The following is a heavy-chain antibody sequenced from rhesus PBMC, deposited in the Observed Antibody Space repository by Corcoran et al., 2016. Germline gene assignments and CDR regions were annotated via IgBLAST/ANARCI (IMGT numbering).Heavy chain of an antibody. CDR2: ISGSGGST. D-gene: IGHD1-32*01. CDR1: GGSISSNY. V-gene: IGHV4-173*01. Sequence: QLHLQESGPGLVKPSATLSLTFAVSGGSISSNYWSWIRQPSGKGLEWIGRISGSGGSTDYNPTLKSRVTISTDTSKNQFSLKLSSVTAADTAVYYCAREEGYNWNFFDYWGQGVLVTVSS. J-gene: IGHJ4*01. CDR3: AREEGYNWNFFDY.